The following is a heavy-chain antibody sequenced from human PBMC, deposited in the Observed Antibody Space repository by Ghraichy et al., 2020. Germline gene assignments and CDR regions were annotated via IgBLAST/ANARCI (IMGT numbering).Heavy chain of an antibody. CDR1: EFTFSTHW. Sequence: GGSLRLSCAASEFTFSTHWMSWARQAPGKGLEWLATIKQDASEKYYVDSVKGRFTISRDNAKNSLYLQMNSLRAEDTAVYFCARSSYSGSGSPRYFDYWGQGTLVTVSS. J-gene: IGHJ4*02. V-gene: IGHV3-7*03. D-gene: IGHD3-10*01. CDR2: IKQDASEK. CDR3: ARSSYSGSGSPRYFDY.